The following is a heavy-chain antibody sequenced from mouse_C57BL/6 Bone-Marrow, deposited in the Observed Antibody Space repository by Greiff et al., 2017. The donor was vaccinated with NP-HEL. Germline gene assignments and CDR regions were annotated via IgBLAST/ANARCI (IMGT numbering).Heavy chain of an antibody. J-gene: IGHJ3*01. CDR1: GFSLTSYG. CDR2: IRSGGST. V-gene: IGHV2-2*01. CDR3: ASTLYSWFAY. Sequence: VQLQQSGPGLVQPSQSLSLTCTVSGFSLTSYGVHWVRQSPGKGLEWLGVIRSGGSTDYNAAFISRLSISKDNSKDQVFFKKTSLQADDTAIYYCASTLYSWFAYWGQGTLVTVSA. D-gene: IGHD1-1*01.